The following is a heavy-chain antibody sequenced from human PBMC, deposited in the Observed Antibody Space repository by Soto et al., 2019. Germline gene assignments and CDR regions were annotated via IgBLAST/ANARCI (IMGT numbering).Heavy chain of an antibody. CDR2: INSDGSST. Sequence: PGGSLRLSCAASGFTFSSYWMHWVRQAPGKGLVWVSRINSDGSSTSYADSVKGRFTISRDNAKNTLYLQMNSLRAEDTAVYYCARAFNSIFGVVPYYYYGMDVWGPGTTVTVSS. V-gene: IGHV3-74*01. J-gene: IGHJ6*02. D-gene: IGHD3-3*01. CDR1: GFTFSSYW. CDR3: ARAFNSIFGVVPYYYYGMDV.